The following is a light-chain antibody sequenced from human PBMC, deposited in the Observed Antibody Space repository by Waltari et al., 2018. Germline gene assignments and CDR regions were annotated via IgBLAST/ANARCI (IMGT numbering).Light chain of an antibody. J-gene: IGKJ2*01. V-gene: IGKV1-33*01. CDR2: DAS. Sequence: DIQMTQSPSSLSASVGDRATITCQASQDISNYLNWYQQKPGKAPKLLIYDASNLETGVPSRFSGSGSGTDFTFTISSLQPEDIATYYCQQYDNLPYTFGQGTKLEIK. CDR3: QQYDNLPYT. CDR1: QDISNY.